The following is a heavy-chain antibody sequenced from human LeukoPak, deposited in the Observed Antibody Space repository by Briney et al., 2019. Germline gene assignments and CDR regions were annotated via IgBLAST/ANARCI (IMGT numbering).Heavy chain of an antibody. CDR1: GFTFSSYS. V-gene: IGHV3-48*02. Sequence: GGSLRLSCAASGFTFSSYSMNWVRQAPGKGLEWVSYISSSSSMIYYADSVKGRFTISRDNAKNSPYLQMKSLRDEDAAIYYCARDYGDLPARVPYFDYWGQGTLVTVSS. J-gene: IGHJ4*02. CDR2: ISSSSSMI. CDR3: ARDYGDLPARVPYFDY. D-gene: IGHD4-17*01.